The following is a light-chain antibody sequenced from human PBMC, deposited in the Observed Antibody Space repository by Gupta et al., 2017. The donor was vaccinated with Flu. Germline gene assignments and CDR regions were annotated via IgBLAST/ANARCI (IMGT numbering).Light chain of an antibody. Sequence: IVLTQSPLSLPVTPGEPASISCRSSQSLLHSNGYNHLDWYLQKPGQSPQVLIYLGSHRAYGVPDRFSGSGSGTEFTLTINNVEAEDFGVYYCWQPLQAQYTFGQGTKLDFK. V-gene: IGKV2-28*01. CDR3: WQPLQAQYT. CDR1: QSLLHSNGYNH. J-gene: IGKJ2*01. CDR2: LGS.